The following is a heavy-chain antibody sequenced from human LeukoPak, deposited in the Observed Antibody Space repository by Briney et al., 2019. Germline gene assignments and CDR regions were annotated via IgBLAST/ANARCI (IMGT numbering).Heavy chain of an antibody. CDR1: GYTLTELS. J-gene: IGHJ4*02. Sequence: ASVKVSCKVSGYTLTELSMHWVRQAPGKGLECMGGFDPEDGETIYAQKFQGRVTMTEDTSTDTAYMELSSLRSEDTAVYYCATYCSGGSCPNENDYWGQGTLVTVSS. V-gene: IGHV1-24*01. D-gene: IGHD2-15*01. CDR3: ATYCSGGSCPNENDY. CDR2: FDPEDGET.